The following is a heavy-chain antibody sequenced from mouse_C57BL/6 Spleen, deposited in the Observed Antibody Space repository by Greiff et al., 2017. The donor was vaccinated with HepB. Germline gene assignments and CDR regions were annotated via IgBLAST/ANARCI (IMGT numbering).Heavy chain of an antibody. CDR3: ATRDYFDY. J-gene: IGHJ2*01. V-gene: IGHV1-50*01. CDR2: IDPSDSYT. Sequence: QVQLQQSGAELVKPGASVKLSCKASGYTFTSYWMQWVKQRPGQGLEWIGEIDPSDSYTNHNQKFKGKATLTVDTSSSTAYMQLSSLTSEDSAVYYCATRDYFDYWGQGTTLTVSS. CDR1: GYTFTSYW.